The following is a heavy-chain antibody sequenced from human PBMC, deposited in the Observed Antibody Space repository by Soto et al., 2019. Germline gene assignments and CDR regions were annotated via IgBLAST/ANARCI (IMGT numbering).Heavy chain of an antibody. D-gene: IGHD3-10*01. CDR2: IYWDDVR. J-gene: IGHJ4*02. Sequence: QITLKESGPTLVKPTQTLTLTCSFSGFSLSTRGVGVGWIRQPPGKALEWLELIYWDDVRRYIPSLKSRVTFTKDPSKNQVVLTMTNMDPVDTATYYCARSLWFGELLWGQGTLVTVS. V-gene: IGHV2-5*02. CDR3: ARSLWFGELL. CDR1: GFSLSTRGVG.